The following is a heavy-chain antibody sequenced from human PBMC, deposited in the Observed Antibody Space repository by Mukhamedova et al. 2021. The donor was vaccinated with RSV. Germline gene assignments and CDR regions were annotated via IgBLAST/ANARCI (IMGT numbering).Heavy chain of an antibody. CDR3: AREGYTEGFDI. V-gene: IGHV1-2*02. D-gene: IGHD5-12*01. Sequence: PGQGLEWMGWSGPNSGATNYAQRFQGRVTMTRDTSINTAYMDLSSLRSDDTAVYYCAREGYTEGFDIWGQGT. CDR2: SGPNSGAT. J-gene: IGHJ3*02.